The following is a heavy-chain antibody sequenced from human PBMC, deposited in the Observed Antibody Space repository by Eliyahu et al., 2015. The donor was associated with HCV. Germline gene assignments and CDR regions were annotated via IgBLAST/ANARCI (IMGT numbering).Heavy chain of an antibody. CDR3: ARVRQYYDGTGYPSDVMDV. D-gene: IGHD3-22*01. V-gene: IGHV4-34*01. Sequence: QVQLQQWGAGLLKPSETLSLTCAVYGGSFSGYYWSWIRQPPGKGLVWXGKINHSGSTSYNPXLQSRVAXSVDTSMNXFXLRLSSVTAADTAVYYCARVRQYYDGTGYPSDVMDVWGQGTTVTVSS. CDR2: INHSGST. J-gene: IGHJ6*02. CDR1: GGSFSGYY.